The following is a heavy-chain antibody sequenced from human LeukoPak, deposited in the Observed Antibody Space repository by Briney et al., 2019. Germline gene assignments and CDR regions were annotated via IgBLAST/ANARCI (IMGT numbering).Heavy chain of an antibody. J-gene: IGHJ5*02. D-gene: IGHD1-26*01. CDR3: ARRSDVEGWFDP. V-gene: IGHV3-48*04. Sequence: GSLRLSCAASGFTFSSYSMNWVRQAPGKGLEGVSYISSSSSTIYYADSVKGRFTISRDNAKNSLYLPMNSLRAEDTAVYYCARRSDVEGWFDPWGQGTLVTVSS. CDR1: GFTFSSYS. CDR2: ISSSSSTI.